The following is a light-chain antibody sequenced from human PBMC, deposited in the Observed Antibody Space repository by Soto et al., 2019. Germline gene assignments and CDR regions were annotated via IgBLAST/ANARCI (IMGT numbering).Light chain of an antibody. Sequence: QSALTQPRSVSGSPGQSVTISCTGTSSDVGGYNYVSWYQHHPGKAPKLMIYDVSKRPSGVPDRFSGSKSGNTASLTISGLQAEDEADYYFCSYAGSYVFGTGTKLNVL. J-gene: IGLJ1*01. CDR1: SSDVGGYNY. CDR3: CSYAGSYV. V-gene: IGLV2-11*01. CDR2: DVS.